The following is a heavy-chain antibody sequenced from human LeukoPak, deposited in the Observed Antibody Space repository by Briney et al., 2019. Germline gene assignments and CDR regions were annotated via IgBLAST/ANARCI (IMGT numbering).Heavy chain of an antibody. V-gene: IGHV1-46*01. CDR3: ARDRYSSSWYDYYYMDV. CDR1: GYTFTSYY. Sequence: ASVKVSCKASGYTFTSYYMHWVRQAPGQGLEWMGIINPSGGSTSYAQEFQGRVTITRDTSASTAYMELSSLRSEDMAVYYCARDRYSSSWYDYYYMDVWGKGTTVTVSS. J-gene: IGHJ6*03. CDR2: INPSGGST. D-gene: IGHD6-13*01.